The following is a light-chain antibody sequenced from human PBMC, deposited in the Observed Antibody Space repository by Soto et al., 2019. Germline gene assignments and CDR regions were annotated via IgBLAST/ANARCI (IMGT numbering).Light chain of an antibody. CDR1: SSDVGGYDY. CDR2: EVT. CDR3: SSHTSGSTRV. Sequence: QSALTQPASLNGSPGQSIAISCTGTSSDVGGYDYVSWYQQQPDKAPKLMIYEVTKRPSGVSNRFSGSKSGNTASLTISGLQAEDEADYYCSSHTSGSTRVFGTGTKATVL. V-gene: IGLV2-14*01. J-gene: IGLJ1*01.